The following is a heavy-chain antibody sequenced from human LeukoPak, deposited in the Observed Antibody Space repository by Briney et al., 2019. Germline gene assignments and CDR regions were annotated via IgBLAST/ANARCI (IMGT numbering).Heavy chain of an antibody. CDR2: INHSGST. V-gene: IGHV4-34*01. Sequence: SETLFLTCAVYGGSFSGYYWSWIRQPPGKGLEWIGEINHSGSTNYNPSLKSRVTISVDTSKNQFSLKLSSVTAADTAVYYCARGVVVVAATQDFDYWGQGTLVTVSS. D-gene: IGHD2-15*01. CDR3: ARGVVVVAATQDFDY. J-gene: IGHJ4*02. CDR1: GGSFSGYY.